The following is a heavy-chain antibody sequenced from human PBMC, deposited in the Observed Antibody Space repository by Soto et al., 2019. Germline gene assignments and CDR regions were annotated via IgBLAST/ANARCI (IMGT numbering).Heavy chain of an antibody. J-gene: IGHJ6*02. CDR1: GFTFSSYG. D-gene: IGHD3-10*01. CDR3: AKSRGSGNNGIDV. V-gene: IGHV3-30*18. CDR2: ISYDGSNK. Sequence: QVQLVESGGGVVQPGRSLRLSCAASGFTFSSYGMHWVRQAPGKGLEWVAVISYDGSNKYYADSVKGRFTISRDNSKNTLYLQMNSLRAEDTAVYYCAKSRGSGNNGIDVWGQGTTVTVSS.